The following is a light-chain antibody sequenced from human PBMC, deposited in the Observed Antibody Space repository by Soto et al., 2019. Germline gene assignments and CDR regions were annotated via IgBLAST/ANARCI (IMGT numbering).Light chain of an antibody. CDR3: QQYGSSPGT. J-gene: IGKJ1*01. Sequence: EIVLTQSPGTLSLSPGERATLSCRASQSVSSSYLAWYQQNPGQAPRLLIYGASSGATGIPARFSGSGSGTDFTLTISRLEPEDVAVYYCQQYGSSPGTFGQGTKVEIK. CDR2: GAS. V-gene: IGKV3-20*01. CDR1: QSVSSSY.